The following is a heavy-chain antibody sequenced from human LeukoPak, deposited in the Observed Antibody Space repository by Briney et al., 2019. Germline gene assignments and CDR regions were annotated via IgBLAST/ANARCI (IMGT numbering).Heavy chain of an antibody. CDR3: ARGVSVSGSYAFDY. J-gene: IGHJ4*02. CDR1: GFTFSSYA. V-gene: IGHV3-30-3*01. CDR2: ISYDGSNK. D-gene: IGHD1-26*01. Sequence: GGSLRLSCAASGFTFSSYAMHWVRQAPGKGLEWVAVISYDGSNKYYADSVKGRFTISRDNSENTLYLQMNSLRAEDTAVYYCARGVSVSGSYAFDYWGQGTLVTVSS.